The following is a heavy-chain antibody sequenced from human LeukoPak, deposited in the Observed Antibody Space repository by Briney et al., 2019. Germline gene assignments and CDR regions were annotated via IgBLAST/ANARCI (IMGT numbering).Heavy chain of an antibody. CDR1: GFTFSSYA. J-gene: IGHJ4*02. Sequence: GGSLRLSCAAPGFTFSSYAMSWVRQAPGKGLEWVSAISGSGGSTYYADSVKGRFTISRDNSKNTLYLQMNSLRAEDTAVYYCAKVGYCSSTSCYRGYYFDYWGQGTLVTVSS. CDR2: ISGSGGST. D-gene: IGHD2-2*02. V-gene: IGHV3-23*01. CDR3: AKVGYCSSTSCYRGYYFDY.